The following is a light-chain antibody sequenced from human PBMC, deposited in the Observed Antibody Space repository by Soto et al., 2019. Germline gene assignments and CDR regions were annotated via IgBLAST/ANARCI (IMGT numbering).Light chain of an antibody. Sequence: QSVLTQPASVSGSPGQSITISCTGTSSDVGGYNHVSWYQHHPGKAPKLMIYEVSNRPSGGSNRFSGSKSGNTASLTISGLQADDEADYYCNSHTSSNTRVFGTGTKVTVL. V-gene: IGLV2-14*01. CDR2: EVS. CDR1: SSDVGGYNH. CDR3: NSHTSSNTRV. J-gene: IGLJ1*01.